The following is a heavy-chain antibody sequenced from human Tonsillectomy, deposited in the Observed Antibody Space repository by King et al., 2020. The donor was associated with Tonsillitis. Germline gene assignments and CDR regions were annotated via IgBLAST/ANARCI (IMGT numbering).Heavy chain of an antibody. CDR1: GFTFSSYD. V-gene: IGHV3-13*04. J-gene: IGHJ4*02. CDR2: IGTAGVT. D-gene: IGHD5-18*01. CDR3: ARGDTAMDAFDY. Sequence: VQLVESGGGLVQPGGSLRLSCAASGFTFSSYDMHWVRQATGKGLEWVSAIGTAGVTYYPGSVKGRFTISRENAKNSLYLQMNSLRAGDTAVYYCARGDTAMDAFDYWGQGTLVTVSS.